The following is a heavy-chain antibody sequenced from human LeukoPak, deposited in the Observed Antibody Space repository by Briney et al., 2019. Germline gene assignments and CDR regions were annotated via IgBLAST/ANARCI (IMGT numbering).Heavy chain of an antibody. CDR2: ISGSGGST. D-gene: IGHD1-14*01. Sequence: GGSLRLSCAASGFTFSSYAMSWVRQAPGKGLEWVSAISGSGGSTYYADSVKGRFTISRENAKNSLYLQMNSLRTGDTAVYYCARGAETGFDFWGQGILVTVSS. CDR1: GFTFSSYA. J-gene: IGHJ4*02. CDR3: ARGAETGFDF. V-gene: IGHV3-23*01.